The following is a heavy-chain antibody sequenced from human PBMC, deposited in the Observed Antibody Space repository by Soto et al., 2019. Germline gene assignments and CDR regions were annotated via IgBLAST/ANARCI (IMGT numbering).Heavy chain of an antibody. J-gene: IGHJ3*02. CDR3: ARVGYYDSSGVGAFDI. CDR2: IYYSGST. Sequence: SETLSLTCTVSGGSISSYYWSWIRQPPGKGLEWIGYIYYSGSTNYNPSLKSRATISVDTSKNQFSLKLSSVTAADTAVYYCARVGYYDSSGVGAFDIWGQGTMVTVSS. V-gene: IGHV4-59*01. CDR1: GGSISSYY. D-gene: IGHD3-22*01.